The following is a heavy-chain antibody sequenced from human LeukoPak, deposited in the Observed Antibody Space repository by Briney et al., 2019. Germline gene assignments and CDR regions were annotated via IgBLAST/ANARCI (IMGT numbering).Heavy chain of an antibody. D-gene: IGHD1-1*01. CDR3: ARGRIGLAGTNFYY. Sequence: GASVKVSCKDSGYTFVGYFMQWRRQAPGQGLGWRGWINTDKDETNYAPKFKGRVTMTRDTSISTAYMELSSLTSDDTAVYYCARGRIGLAGTNFYYWGQGTLVTVS. V-gene: IGHV1-2*02. CDR1: GYTFVGYF. J-gene: IGHJ4*02. CDR2: INTDKDET.